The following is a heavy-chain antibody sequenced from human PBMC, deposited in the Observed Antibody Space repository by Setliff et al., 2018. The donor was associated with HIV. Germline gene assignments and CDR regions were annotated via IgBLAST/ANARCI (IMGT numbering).Heavy chain of an antibody. Sequence: SETLSLTCTVSGGSVSDYFWNWIRQPPGKGLEWIGYIYYSGSTNYNPSLESRVSISVDTSKNQFSLRLSSATAADTAVYYCARGHTWNYYGGDYFDYWGQGSLVTVSS. CDR2: IYYSGST. J-gene: IGHJ4*02. V-gene: IGHV4-59*02. CDR3: ARGHTWNYYGGDYFDY. D-gene: IGHD1-7*01. CDR1: GGSVSDYF.